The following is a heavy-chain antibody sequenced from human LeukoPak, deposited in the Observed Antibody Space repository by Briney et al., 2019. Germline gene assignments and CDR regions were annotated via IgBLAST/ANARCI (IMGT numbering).Heavy chain of an antibody. D-gene: IGHD3-10*01. Sequence: GASVKVSCKASGYTVSDYFMHWVRQAPGQGLEWMGIINPSGGSTSYAQKFQGRVTMTRDTSTSTVYMELSSLRSEDTAVYYCARVGRGSGTLSWGQGTLVTVSS. V-gene: IGHV1-46*01. CDR3: ARVGRGSGTLS. J-gene: IGHJ5*02. CDR2: INPSGGST. CDR1: GYTVSDYF.